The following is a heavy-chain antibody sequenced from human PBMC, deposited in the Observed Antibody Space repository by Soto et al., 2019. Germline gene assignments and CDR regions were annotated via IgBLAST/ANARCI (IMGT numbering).Heavy chain of an antibody. D-gene: IGHD3-10*01. CDR3: ARVGIPTNYGSGSSPFDY. V-gene: IGHV1-2*04. Sequence: ASVKVSCKASGYTFTGYYMHWVRQAPGQGLEWMGWINPNSGGTNYAQKFQGWVTMTRDTSISTAYMELSRLRSDDTAVYYCARVGIPTNYGSGSSPFDYWGQGTLVTVSS. J-gene: IGHJ4*02. CDR1: GYTFTGYY. CDR2: INPNSGGT.